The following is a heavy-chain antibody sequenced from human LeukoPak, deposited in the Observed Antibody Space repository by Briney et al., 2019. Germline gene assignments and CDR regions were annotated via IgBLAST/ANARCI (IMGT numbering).Heavy chain of an antibody. CDR3: AREPRGYSYGLFDY. CDR1: GGSISSSNW. J-gene: IGHJ4*01. D-gene: IGHD5-18*01. Sequence: PSETLSLTCAVSGGSISSSNWWSWVRQPPGKGLEWIGEIYHSGSTNYNPSLKSRVTVSVDKSKNQFSLKVSSVTAADTAVYYCAREPRGYSYGLFDYWGHGTLVTVSS. V-gene: IGHV4-4*02. CDR2: IYHSGST.